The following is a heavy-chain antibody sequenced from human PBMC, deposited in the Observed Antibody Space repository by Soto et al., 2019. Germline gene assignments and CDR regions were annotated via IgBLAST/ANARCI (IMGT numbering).Heavy chain of an antibody. CDR1: GGSFSSYA. CDR2: INPIFGTP. Sequence: QVQLVQSGAEVQRPGSSVKVSCKASGGSFSSYAISWVRQAPGQGLEWMGGINPIFGTPHYAQKFQGRVTITADEFTSTAYMELTRLSSADTAVYFCAREGRHFDYWGQGTLVTVSS. V-gene: IGHV1-69*01. J-gene: IGHJ4*02. CDR3: AREGRHFDY.